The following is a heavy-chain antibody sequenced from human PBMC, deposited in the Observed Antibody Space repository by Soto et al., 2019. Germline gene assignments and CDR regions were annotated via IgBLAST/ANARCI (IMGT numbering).Heavy chain of an antibody. CDR2: IKHGGSEI. CDR3: VRVGWGYSYGNGMDG. CDR1: GFGFSGYS. D-gene: IGHD5-18*01. V-gene: IGHV3-30-3*01. J-gene: IGHJ6*02. Sequence: QVQLVESGGGVVQPGGSLRLSCLASGFGFSGYSMHWVRQAPGKGLDWVAVIKHGGSEIYYADSVKGRFTIAKDDSKNTLHLQMNALRVDDTALYYCVRVGWGYSYGNGMDGWGQGTTVTVFS.